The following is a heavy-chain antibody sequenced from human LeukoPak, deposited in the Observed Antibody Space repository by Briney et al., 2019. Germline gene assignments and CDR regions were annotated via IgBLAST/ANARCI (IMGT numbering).Heavy chain of an antibody. D-gene: IGHD2-15*01. CDR3: AREGYCSGGSCYSEGYFQH. CDR2: IYTSGST. J-gene: IGHJ1*01. Sequence: SETLSLTCTVSGGSLSSYYWSWIRQPAGKGLEWIGRIYTSGSTNYNPSLKSRVTMSVDTSKNQFSLKLSSVTAADTAVYYCAREGYCSGGSCYSEGYFQHWGQGTLVTVSS. CDR1: GGSLSSYY. V-gene: IGHV4-4*07.